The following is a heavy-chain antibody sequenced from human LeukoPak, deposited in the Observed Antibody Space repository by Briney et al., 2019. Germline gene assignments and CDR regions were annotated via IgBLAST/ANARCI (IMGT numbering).Heavy chain of an antibody. Sequence: GGSLRLSCAASGFTFSSYGMHWVRQAPGKGLEWVAVIWCDGSNKYYADSVKGRFTISRDNSKNTLYLQMNSLRAEDTAVYYCARGYSSGLHFDYWGQGTLVTVSS. CDR3: ARGYSSGLHFDY. V-gene: IGHV3-33*01. CDR1: GFTFSSYG. CDR2: IWCDGSNK. J-gene: IGHJ4*02. D-gene: IGHD6-19*01.